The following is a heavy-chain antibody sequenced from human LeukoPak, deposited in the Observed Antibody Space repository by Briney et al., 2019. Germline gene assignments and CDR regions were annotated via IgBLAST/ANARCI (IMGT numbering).Heavy chain of an antibody. CDR2: IRFDGTTK. V-gene: IGHV3-30*02. D-gene: IGHD2-8*01. CDR3: ARVGPDIVLMVYASPPYYYMDV. J-gene: IGHJ6*03. Sequence: GGSLRLSCAASGFTFSSHGMHWVRQAPGKGLEWVTFIRFDGTTKNYADSVKGRFTISRDNSKNTLYLQMISLRAEDTAVYYCARVGPDIVLMVYASPPYYYMDVWGKGTTVTVSS. CDR1: GFTFSSHG.